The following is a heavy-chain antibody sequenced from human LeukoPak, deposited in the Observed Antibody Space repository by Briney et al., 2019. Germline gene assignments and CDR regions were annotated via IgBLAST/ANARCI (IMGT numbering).Heavy chain of an antibody. CDR1: GFTFSDYY. V-gene: IGHV3-11*04. D-gene: IGHD5-12*01. J-gene: IGHJ4*02. CDR3: AKGSGYDFYFDY. Sequence: GGSLRLSCAASGFTFSDYYMSWIRQAPGKGLEWVSYISSSGSTIYYADSVKGRFTISRDNSKNTLYLQMNGLRAEDTAVYYCAKGSGYDFYFDYWGQGTLVTVSS. CDR2: ISSSGSTI.